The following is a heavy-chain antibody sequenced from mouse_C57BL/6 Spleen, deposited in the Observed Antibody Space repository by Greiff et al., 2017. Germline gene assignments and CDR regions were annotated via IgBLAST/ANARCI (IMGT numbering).Heavy chain of an antibody. CDR1: GYAFSSSW. J-gene: IGHJ1*03. Sequence: QVHVKQSGPELVKPGASVKISCKASGYAFSSSWMNWVKQRPGKGLEWIGRIYPGDGDTNYNGKFKGKATLTADKSSSTAYMQLSSLTSEDSAVYFCAREEGYFDVWGTGTTVTVSS. CDR2: IYPGDGDT. V-gene: IGHV1-82*01. CDR3: AREEGYFDV.